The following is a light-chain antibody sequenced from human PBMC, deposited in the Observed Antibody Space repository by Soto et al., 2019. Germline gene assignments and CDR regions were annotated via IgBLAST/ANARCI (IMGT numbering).Light chain of an antibody. CDR3: QTWGTGIQV. J-gene: IGLJ3*02. V-gene: IGLV4-69*01. Sequence: QSVLTQSPSASASLGASVKLTCTLSSGHSSYAIAWHQQQPEKGPRYLMKLNSDGSHSKGDGIPDRFSGSRSGAVRYLTISSLQSEDEADYYCQTWGTGIQVFGGGTKLTVL. CDR1: SGHSSYA. CDR2: LNSDGSH.